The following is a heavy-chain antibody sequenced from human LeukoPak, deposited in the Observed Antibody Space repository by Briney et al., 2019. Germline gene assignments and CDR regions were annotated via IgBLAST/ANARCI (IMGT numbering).Heavy chain of an antibody. V-gene: IGHV3-23*01. CDR3: AREGSSWYLDWFDP. Sequence: GGSLRLSCAASGFIFSSYAMSWVRQAPGKGLEWVSAISGSGGNTYYADSVKGRFTISRDNSKNTLYLQMNSLRPEDTAVYYCAREGSSWYLDWFDPWGQGSLVTVSS. CDR2: ISGSGGNT. J-gene: IGHJ5*02. CDR1: GFIFSSYA. D-gene: IGHD6-13*01.